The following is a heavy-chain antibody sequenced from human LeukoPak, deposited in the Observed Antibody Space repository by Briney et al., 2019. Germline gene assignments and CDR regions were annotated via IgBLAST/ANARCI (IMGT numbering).Heavy chain of an antibody. J-gene: IGHJ6*03. CDR1: GGSINSYY. V-gene: IGHV4-34*01. CDR3: ARGGVAGITSYYYYMDV. CDR2: INHSGST. D-gene: IGHD6-19*01. Sequence: SETLSLTCTVSGGSINSYYWSWIRQPPGKGLEWIGEINHSGSTNYNPSLKSRVTISVDTSKNQFSLKLSSVTAADTAVYYCARGGVAGITSYYYYMDVWGKGTTVTVSS.